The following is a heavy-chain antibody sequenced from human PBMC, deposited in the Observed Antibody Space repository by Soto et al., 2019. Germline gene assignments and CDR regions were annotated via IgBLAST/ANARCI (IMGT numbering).Heavy chain of an antibody. Sequence: QVQLQESGPGLVKPSQTLSLTCTVSGGSISSGDYYWSWIRPPPGKGLEWIGYIYYSGSTYYNPPLNSPVTISVDPSKNTVYLKVRSVTAADTAVYYCARVWRGSAALLFDYWGQGTLVTVSS. CDR3: ARVWRGSAALLFDY. V-gene: IGHV4-30-4*01. CDR1: GGSISSGDYY. CDR2: IYYSGST. D-gene: IGHD3-16*01. J-gene: IGHJ4*02.